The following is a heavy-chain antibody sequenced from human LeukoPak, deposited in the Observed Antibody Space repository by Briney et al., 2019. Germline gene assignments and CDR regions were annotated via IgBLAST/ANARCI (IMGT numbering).Heavy chain of an antibody. V-gene: IGHV1-2*06. CDR3: ARVTSVAGKSDDY. D-gene: IGHD6-19*01. Sequence: KXXXKASXXXXXXXYXHWVXQXPXQGXEXXGRINPNSGGTNYAQKFQGRATMTRDTSISTAYMELSRLRSDDTAVYYCARVTSVAGKSDDYWGQGTLVTVSS. CDR1: XXXXXXXY. CDR2: INPNSGGT. J-gene: IGHJ4*02.